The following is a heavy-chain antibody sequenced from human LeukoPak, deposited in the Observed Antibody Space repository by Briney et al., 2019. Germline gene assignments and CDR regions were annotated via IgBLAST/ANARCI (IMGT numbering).Heavy chain of an antibody. D-gene: IGHD1-26*01. V-gene: IGHV3-23*01. CDR2: ISGSGGST. CDR3: ARSLVVGATYPYH. Sequence: GGSLRLSCAASGFTFSSFDMSWVRQAPGEGLEWVSAISGSGGSTYNADSVKGRFTISRDNAKNSLYLQLNSLRAEDTAVYYCARSLVVGATYPYHWGQGTLVTVSS. J-gene: IGHJ5*02. CDR1: GFTFSSFD.